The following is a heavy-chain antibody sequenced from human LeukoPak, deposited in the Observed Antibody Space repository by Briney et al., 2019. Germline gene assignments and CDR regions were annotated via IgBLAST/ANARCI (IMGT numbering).Heavy chain of an antibody. CDR1: GFTFDDYG. J-gene: IGHJ4*02. CDR3: AKSITGTPYYFDY. D-gene: IGHD1-20*01. CDR2: INDSGSS. V-gene: IGHV4-34*08. Sequence: GSLRLSCAASGFTFDDYGMSWVRQTPGKGLEWIGEINDSGSSNYIPSLKSRVTISVDTSKNQFSLKLSSVTAADTAVYYCAKSITGTPYYFDYWGQGTLVTVSS.